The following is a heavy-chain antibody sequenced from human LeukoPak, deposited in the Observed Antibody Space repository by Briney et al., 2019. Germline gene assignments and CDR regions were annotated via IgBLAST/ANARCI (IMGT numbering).Heavy chain of an antibody. CDR2: IFYSGKT. CDR3: ARVAVAGYYFDY. V-gene: IGHV4-39*07. CDR1: GGSISSSSFY. Sequence: PSETLSLTCTVSGGSISSSSFYWGWIRQPPGKGLEWIGSIFYSGKTYYNPSLKSRVTMSVDTSKNQFSLKLSSVTAADTAVYYCARVAVAGYYFDYWGQGTLVTVSS. D-gene: IGHD6-19*01. J-gene: IGHJ4*02.